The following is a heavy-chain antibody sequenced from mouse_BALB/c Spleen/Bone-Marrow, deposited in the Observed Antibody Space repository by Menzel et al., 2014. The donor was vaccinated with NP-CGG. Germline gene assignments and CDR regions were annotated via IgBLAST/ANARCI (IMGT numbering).Heavy chain of an antibody. V-gene: IGHV1S81*02. Sequence: QVQLQQSGAERVKPGASVKLSCKVSGYTFTNYYVYWVKQRPGQGLEWIGEINPSNGVTNFNEKFMIKATLTVDSSSSTAYMHLSSLTSEDSAVYYCTRSGFYGYGTYFDVWGAGTTVTVSS. CDR1: GYTFTNYY. J-gene: IGHJ1*01. CDR3: TRSGFYGYGTYFDV. CDR2: INPSNGVT. D-gene: IGHD1-2*01.